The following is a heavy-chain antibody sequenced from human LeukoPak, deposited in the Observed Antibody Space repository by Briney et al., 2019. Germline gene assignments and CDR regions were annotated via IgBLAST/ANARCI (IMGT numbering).Heavy chain of an antibody. J-gene: IGHJ3*02. CDR1: GGSFSGYY. Sequence: SETLSLTCAVYGGSFSGYYWSWIRQPPGKGLEWIGEINHSGSTNYNPSLKSRVTISVDTSKNQFSLKLSSVTAADTAVYYCARPYSSSWYGPHDAFDIWGQGTMVTVSS. D-gene: IGHD6-13*01. CDR3: ARPYSSSWYGPHDAFDI. V-gene: IGHV4-34*01. CDR2: INHSGST.